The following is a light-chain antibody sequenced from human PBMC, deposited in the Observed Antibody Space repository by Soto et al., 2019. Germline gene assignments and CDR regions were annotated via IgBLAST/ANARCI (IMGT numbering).Light chain of an antibody. J-gene: IGKJ1*01. CDR3: QQYGSSGT. V-gene: IGKV3-11*01. Sequence: EILFTQSPGTLSLSPGERVTLTCRASQSVYRSLAWYQQKPGQAPRLLIYDASNRATGVPARFSGSGSGTDFTLTISSLEPEDFAVYYCQQYGSSGTFGQGTKVDIK. CDR1: QSVYRS. CDR2: DAS.